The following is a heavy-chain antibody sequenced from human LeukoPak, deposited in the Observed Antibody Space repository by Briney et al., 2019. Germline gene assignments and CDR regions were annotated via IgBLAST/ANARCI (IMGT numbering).Heavy chain of an antibody. CDR1: GFTFSSYG. V-gene: IGHV3-30*18. D-gene: IGHD3-9*01. CDR2: ISYDGSNK. Sequence: GRSLRLSCAASGFTFSSYGMHWVRQAPGKGLEWVAVISYDGSNKYYADSVKGRFTISRDNSKNTLYLQMNSLRAEDTAVYYCAKVDRRYFDWLSLYGMDVWSKGTTVTVSS. CDR3: AKVDRRYFDWLSLYGMDV. J-gene: IGHJ6*04.